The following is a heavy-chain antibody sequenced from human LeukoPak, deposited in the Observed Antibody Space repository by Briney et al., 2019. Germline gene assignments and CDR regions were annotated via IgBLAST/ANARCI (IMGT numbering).Heavy chain of an antibody. D-gene: IGHD1-1*01. V-gene: IGHV6-1*01. CDR3: ARDPRGVDFSGTSYYQFDY. CDR1: GDSVSSNSAA. CDR2: TYYRSKWYN. Sequence: SQTLSLTCAISGDSVSSNSAAWNWIRRSPSRCLEWLGRTYYRSKWYNDYAVSVKSRITINPDTSKNQFSLQLNSVTPEDTAVYYCARDPRGVDFSGTSYYQFDYWGQGTLVTVSS. J-gene: IGHJ4*02.